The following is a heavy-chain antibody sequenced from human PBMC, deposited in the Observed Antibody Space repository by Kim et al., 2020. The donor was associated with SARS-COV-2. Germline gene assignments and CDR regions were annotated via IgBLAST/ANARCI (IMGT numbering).Heavy chain of an antibody. CDR2: ISYDGSNK. D-gene: IGHD3-10*01. J-gene: IGHJ4*01. V-gene: IGHV3-30*04. CDR1: GFTFSSYA. CDR3: ARDGRGEPWETFFDY. Sequence: GGSLRLSCAASGFTFSSYAMHWVRQAPGKGLEWVAVISYDGSNKYYADSVKGRFTISRDNSKNTLYLQMNSLRAEDTAVYYCARDGRGEPWETFFDYWG.